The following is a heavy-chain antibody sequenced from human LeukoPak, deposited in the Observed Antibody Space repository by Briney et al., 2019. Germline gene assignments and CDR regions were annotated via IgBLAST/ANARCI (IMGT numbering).Heavy chain of an antibody. J-gene: IGHJ6*02. V-gene: IGHV3-30*18. CDR1: GFTFSSYG. Sequence: PGGSLRLSCAASGFTFSSYGMHWVRQAPGKGLEGVAVISYDGSNKYYADSVKGRFTISRDNSKNTLYLQMNSLRAEDTAVYYCAKDRWEVVASGYGMDVWGQGTTVTVSS. CDR2: ISYDGSNK. CDR3: AKDRWEVVASGYGMDV. D-gene: IGHD2-15*01.